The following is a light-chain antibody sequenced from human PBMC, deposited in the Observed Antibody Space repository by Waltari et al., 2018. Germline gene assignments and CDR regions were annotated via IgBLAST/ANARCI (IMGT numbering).Light chain of an antibody. CDR2: GAS. Sequence: LSPGERATLSCRASQSVGRALAWYQQNPGQAPRLLIYGASNRATGIPDRFSGSGSGTDFSLIISRLEPEDFAVYYCQHYVSLPVTFGQGTKVEIK. CDR1: QSVGRA. V-gene: IGKV3-20*01. CDR3: QHYVSLPVT. J-gene: IGKJ1*01.